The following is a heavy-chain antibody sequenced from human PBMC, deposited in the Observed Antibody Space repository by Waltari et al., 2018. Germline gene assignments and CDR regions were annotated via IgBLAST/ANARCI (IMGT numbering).Heavy chain of an antibody. Sequence: VHLVESGGGLVQPGGSLRLSCAASGFSFSAYAMYWVRQAPGKGLGWVAHIRPDGGYTFSGDSVKGLFCISRDDARNTLFLQMNSLRDEDTAVYYCAKDLKGAWTIDHWGQGTLVTVSS. V-gene: IGHV3-30*02. J-gene: IGHJ4*02. D-gene: IGHD1-26*01. CDR2: IRPDGGYT. CDR3: AKDLKGAWTIDH. CDR1: GFSFSAYA.